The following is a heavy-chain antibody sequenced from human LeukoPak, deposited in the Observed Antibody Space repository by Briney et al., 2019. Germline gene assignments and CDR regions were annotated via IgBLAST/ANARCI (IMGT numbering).Heavy chain of an antibody. CDR2: INPSGGST. D-gene: IGHD6-6*01. J-gene: IGHJ4*02. CDR1: GGTFSSYA. CDR3: AIAARNFDY. V-gene: IGHV1-46*01. Sequence: GASVKVSCKASGGTFSSYAISWVRQAPGQGLEWMGIINPSGGSTSYAQKFQGRVTMTRDMSTSTVYMELSSLRSEDTAVYYCAIAARNFDYWGQGTLVTVSS.